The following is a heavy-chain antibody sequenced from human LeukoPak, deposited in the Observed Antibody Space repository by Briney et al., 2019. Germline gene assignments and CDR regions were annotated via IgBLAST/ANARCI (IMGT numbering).Heavy chain of an antibody. V-gene: IGHV3-21*01. D-gene: IGHD4-17*01. CDR2: ISSSSSYI. J-gene: IGHJ4*02. CDR3: ARILYGDSYYFDY. Sequence: PGGSLRLSCAASGFTFSSYSMNWVRQAPGKGLEWVSSISSSSSYIYYADSVKGRFTISRDNAKNSLYLQMNSLRAEDTAVYYCARILYGDSYYFDYWGQGTLVTVSS. CDR1: GFTFSSYS.